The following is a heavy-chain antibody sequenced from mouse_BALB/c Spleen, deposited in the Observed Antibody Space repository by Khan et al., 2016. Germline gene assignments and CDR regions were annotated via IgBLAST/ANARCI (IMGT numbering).Heavy chain of an antibody. CDR3: ARWVGGWVAY. V-gene: IGHV3-1*02. CDR2: IHYSGGT. CDR1: GSSITSGYS. J-gene: IGHJ3*01. Sequence: VQLKESGPDLVKPSQSLSLTCTVTGSSITSGYSWHWIRQFPGNKLEWMGYIHYSGGTNYNPSLKSRISITRDTSKNHFFLQLNSVTTEVTATXYWARWVGGWVAYRGQGTPVTVSA.